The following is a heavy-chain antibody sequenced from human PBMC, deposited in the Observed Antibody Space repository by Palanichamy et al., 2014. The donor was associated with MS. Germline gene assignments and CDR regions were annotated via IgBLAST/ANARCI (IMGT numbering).Heavy chain of an antibody. V-gene: IGHV3-23*01. CDR3: ANLRPKSHPIFDS. J-gene: IGHJ4*02. Sequence: EVQLLESGGGLVRPGGSLRLSGAASGFTFSNFAVTWVRQAPGKGLEWVSGISGSGGSTYYADSVKGRFTISRDNSKNTLYLQMNSLRAEDSAIYYCANLRPKSHPIFDSWGQGTLVTVSS. CDR2: ISGSGGST. D-gene: IGHD6-25*01. CDR1: GFTFSNFA.